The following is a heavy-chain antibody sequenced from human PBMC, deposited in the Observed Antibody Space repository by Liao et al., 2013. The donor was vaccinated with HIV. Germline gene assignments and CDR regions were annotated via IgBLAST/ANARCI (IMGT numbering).Heavy chain of an antibody. CDR2: IYYSGTT. CDR3: ARARAELYFGGDASRYYYYYMDV. V-gene: IGHV4-39*07. CDR1: GGSISSSSYY. J-gene: IGHJ6*03. Sequence: QVQLQESGPGLVKPSETLSLTCTVSGGSISSSSYYWGWIRQPPGKGLEWIGSIYYSGTTYYNPSLKSRVTISVDTSKNQFSLKLSSVTAADTAVYYCARARAELYFGGDASRYYYYYMDVWGKGTTVTVSS. D-gene: IGHD3-10*01.